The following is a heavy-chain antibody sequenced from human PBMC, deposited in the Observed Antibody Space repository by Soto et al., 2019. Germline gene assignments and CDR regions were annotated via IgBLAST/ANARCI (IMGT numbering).Heavy chain of an antibody. V-gene: IGHV3-30*18. Sequence: QVQLVESGGGVVQPGRSLRLSCAASGFTFSSYGMHWVRQAPGKGLEWVAVMSYDGSNKFYADSVKGRFTISRDNSKNPLYLQMNRLGGEETGVYYCSKDRGSYYHGMDVWGQGTTVTLFS. CDR1: GFTFSSYG. CDR2: MSYDGSNK. D-gene: IGHD5-12*01. CDR3: SKDRGSYYHGMDV. J-gene: IGHJ6*02.